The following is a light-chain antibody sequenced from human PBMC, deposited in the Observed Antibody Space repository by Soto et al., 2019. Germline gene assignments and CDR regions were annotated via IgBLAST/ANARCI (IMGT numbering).Light chain of an antibody. CDR3: QQRATSWT. CDR1: QSVSSY. CDR2: DAS. J-gene: IGKJ1*01. Sequence: EVVLTQSPATLSLSPGERATLSCRASQSVSSYLAWYQHKPGQAPRLLIYDASNIAIGIPARFSGSGSGTDFTLTINSLEPEDFAVYYCQQRATSWTFGQGTKVEI. V-gene: IGKV3-11*01.